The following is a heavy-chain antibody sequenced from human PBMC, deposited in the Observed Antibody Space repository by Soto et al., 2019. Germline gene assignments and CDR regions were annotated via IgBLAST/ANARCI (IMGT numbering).Heavy chain of an antibody. V-gene: IGHV3-15*01. D-gene: IGHD3-16*01. CDR2: IKSKTDGGTT. Sequence: EVQLVESGGGLVKPGGSLRLSCAASGFTFSNAWMSWVRQAPGKGLEWVGRIKSKTDGGTTDYAAPVKGRFTVSRDDSKNTLYLQMNSLKTEDTAVYYCTTDLFTWGAFDIWGQGTMVTVSS. J-gene: IGHJ3*02. CDR1: GFTFSNAW. CDR3: TTDLFTWGAFDI.